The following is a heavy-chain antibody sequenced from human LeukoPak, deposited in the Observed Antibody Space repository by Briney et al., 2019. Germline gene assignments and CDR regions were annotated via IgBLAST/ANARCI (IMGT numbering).Heavy chain of an antibody. CDR1: GFSITSNY. D-gene: IGHD2-15*01. J-gene: IGHJ3*02. Sequence: GGSLRLSCAASGFSITSNYMTWVRQAPGKGLEWVSVIYTGGSTYYADSVKGRFTISRDISMNAVDLQMNSLRAEDTAVYYCARGLGYCSGGSCYNDAFDIWGQGTMVTVSS. CDR3: ARGLGYCSGGSCYNDAFDI. CDR2: IYTGGST. V-gene: IGHV3-53*01.